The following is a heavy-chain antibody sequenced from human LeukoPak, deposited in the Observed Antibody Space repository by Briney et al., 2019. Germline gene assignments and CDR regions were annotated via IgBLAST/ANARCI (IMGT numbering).Heavy chain of an antibody. CDR1: GFTFSTYG. CDR2: IWYDGSNK. D-gene: IGHD2-2*01. Sequence: GGSLRLSCAASGFTFSTYGMHWVRQAPGKGLEWVALIWYDGSNKYYADSVKGRFTISRDNSKNTLYLQMNSLRAEDTAVYYCARDQGCSSTNCYSLFFHYWGQGTLVTVSS. CDR3: ARDQGCSSTNCYSLFFHY. V-gene: IGHV3-33*01. J-gene: IGHJ4*02.